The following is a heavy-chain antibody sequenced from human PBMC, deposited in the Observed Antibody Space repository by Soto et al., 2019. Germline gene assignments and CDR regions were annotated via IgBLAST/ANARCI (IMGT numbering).Heavy chain of an antibody. Sequence: QVQLVQSEGEVKKPGASVKVSCKASGYIFSSYGISWVRQAPGQGLEWMGWISGYNGNTNYAQRLQGRVTMTTDTSTTTDYMELRSLRFDDTAVYYCARERGWAFDDWGQGTLVTVSS. CDR3: ARERGWAFDD. J-gene: IGHJ4*02. CDR2: ISGYNGNT. V-gene: IGHV1-18*01. D-gene: IGHD6-19*01. CDR1: GYIFSSYG.